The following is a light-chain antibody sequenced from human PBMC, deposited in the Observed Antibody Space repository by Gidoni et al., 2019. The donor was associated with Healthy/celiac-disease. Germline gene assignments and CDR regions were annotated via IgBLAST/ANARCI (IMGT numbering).Light chain of an antibody. Sequence: AIRMTQSPSSFSASTGDRVTITCRASQGISSYLAWYQQKPGKAPKLLIYAASTLQRGVPSRFSGSVSGTDFTLTISCLQSEDFATYYCQQYYSYPPEFTFGPGTKADIK. V-gene: IGKV1-8*01. CDR2: AAS. J-gene: IGKJ3*01. CDR3: QQYYSYPPEFT. CDR1: QGISSY.